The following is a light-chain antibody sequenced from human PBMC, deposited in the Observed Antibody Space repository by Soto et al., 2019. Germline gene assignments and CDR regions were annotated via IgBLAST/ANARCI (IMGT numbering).Light chain of an antibody. Sequence: QSVLTQPASVSGSPGQSITLSCTGTSSDIGGYDYVSWYQRHPGKAPKLIIYDVNNRPPGVSNRFSGSKSGNTASLTISGLQAEDEADYYCTSYASGSSHVVFGGGTQLTVL. CDR1: SSDIGGYDY. CDR3: TSYASGSSHVV. J-gene: IGLJ7*01. V-gene: IGLV2-14*01. CDR2: DVN.